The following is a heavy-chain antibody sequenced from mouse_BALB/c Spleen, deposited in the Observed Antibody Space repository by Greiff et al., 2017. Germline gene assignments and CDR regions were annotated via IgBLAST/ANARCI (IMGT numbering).Heavy chain of an antibody. D-gene: IGHD2-14*01. Sequence: EVQLQQSGPELVKPGASVKIPCKASGYTFTDYNMDWVKQSHGKSLEWIGDINPNNGGTIYNQKFKGKATLTVDKSSSTAYMELRSLTSEDTAVYYCARGVYYRYDEGYFDVWGAGTTVTVSS. V-gene: IGHV1-18*01. CDR1: GYTFTDYN. CDR3: ARGVYYRYDEGYFDV. CDR2: INPNNGGT. J-gene: IGHJ1*01.